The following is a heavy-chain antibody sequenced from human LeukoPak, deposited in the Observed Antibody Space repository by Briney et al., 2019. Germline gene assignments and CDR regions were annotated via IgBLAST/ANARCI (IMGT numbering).Heavy chain of an antibody. V-gene: IGHV1-2*02. CDR3: ARDMYYYDSSGYYLGTRWFDP. CDR1: GYTFTGYY. CDR2: INPNSGGT. Sequence: ASVTVSCKASGYTFTGYYMHWVRQAPGQGLEWMGWINPNSGGTNYAQKFQGRVTMTRDTSISTAYMELSRLRSDDTAVYYCARDMYYYDSSGYYLGTRWFDPWGQGTLVTVSS. D-gene: IGHD3-22*01. J-gene: IGHJ5*02.